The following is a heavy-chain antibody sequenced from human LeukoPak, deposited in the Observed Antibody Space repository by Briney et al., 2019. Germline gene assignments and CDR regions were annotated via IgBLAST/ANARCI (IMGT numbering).Heavy chain of an antibody. V-gene: IGHV1-3*01. CDR1: GYTFTSYA. CDR2: INARNGIT. D-gene: IGHD3-10*01. CDR3: ARDVRSGNYYYYYLDV. Sequence: ASEKVSCKASGYTFTSYAMHWVRQAPGQRLEWRGGINARNGITKYLQEIQGRVTMTRDTSISTAYMDLSRLRSDDTAVYYCARDVRSGNYYYYYLDVWGKGTTVTVSS. J-gene: IGHJ6*03.